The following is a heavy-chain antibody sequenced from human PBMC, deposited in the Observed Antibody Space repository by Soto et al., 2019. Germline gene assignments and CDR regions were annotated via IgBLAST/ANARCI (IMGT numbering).Heavy chain of an antibody. J-gene: IGHJ4*02. CDR3: ARARYFDWSPYYFDY. Sequence: QVQLQQWGAGLLKPSETLSLTCAVYGGSFSGCYWSWIRQPPGKGLEWIGEINHSGSTNYNPSLKSRVTISVDTSKNQFSLKLSSVTAADTAVYYCARARYFDWSPYYFDYWGQGTLVTVSS. D-gene: IGHD3-9*01. V-gene: IGHV4-34*01. CDR1: GGSFSGCY. CDR2: INHSGST.